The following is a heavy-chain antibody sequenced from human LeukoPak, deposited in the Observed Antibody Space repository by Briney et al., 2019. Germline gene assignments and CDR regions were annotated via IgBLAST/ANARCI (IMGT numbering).Heavy chain of an antibody. J-gene: IGHJ3*02. CDR1: GYTFTSYG. D-gene: IGHD3-22*01. V-gene: IGHV1-18*01. CDR2: ISAYNGNT. Sequence: ASVKVSCKASGYTFTSYGISWVRQAPGRGLEWMGWISAYNGNTNYAQKLQGGVTMTTDTSTSTAYMELRSLRSDDTAVYYCARDYYDSSGRGDYNAFDIWGQGTMVTVSS. CDR3: ARDYYDSSGRGDYNAFDI.